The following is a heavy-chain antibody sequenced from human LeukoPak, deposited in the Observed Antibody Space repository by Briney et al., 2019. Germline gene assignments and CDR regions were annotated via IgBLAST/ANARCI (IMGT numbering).Heavy chain of an antibody. CDR1: GGSFSGYY. CDR2: MYFSGST. V-gene: IGHV4-4*07. CDR3: ARDLSSTWAFDY. D-gene: IGHD6-13*01. Sequence: SETLSLTCAVYGGSFSGYYWSWIRQPAGKGLEWIGRMYFSGSTDYNPSLKSRITMSSDTSKNQFSLEMTSVTAADTAIYFCARDLSSTWAFDYWGQGILVTVSS. J-gene: IGHJ4*02.